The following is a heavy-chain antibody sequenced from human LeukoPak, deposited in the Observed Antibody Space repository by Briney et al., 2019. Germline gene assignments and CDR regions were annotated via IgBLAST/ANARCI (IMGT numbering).Heavy chain of an antibody. V-gene: IGHV3-74*01. Sequence: GGSLRLSCAASRFIFSSYWIHWVRHAPGKGLVWVSRINLDGSGTNYPDSVKGRFPISRNNAKNTVFLQMNSLEAENPACYYVAVFGRPMVVWGRGTLDSVSS. CDR1: RFIFSSYW. CDR2: INLDGSGT. J-gene: IGHJ1*01. D-gene: IGHD2-15*01. CDR3: AVFGRPMVV.